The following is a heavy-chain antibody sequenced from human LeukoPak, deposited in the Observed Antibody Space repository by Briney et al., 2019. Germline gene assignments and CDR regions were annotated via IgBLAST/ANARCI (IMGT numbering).Heavy chain of an antibody. CDR2: IKVDGTEK. Sequence: PGGSLRLSCAASGFTFNNYWMRWVRQAPGKGLEWVANIKVDGTEKYYVDSVKGRFTISRDNAKNSLYLQMNALRAEDTAVYYCVKRPVVGGTTGKFFDHWGQGTLVTVSA. CDR1: GFTFNNYW. CDR3: VKRPVVGGTTGKFFDH. D-gene: IGHD1-26*01. J-gene: IGHJ4*02. V-gene: IGHV3-7*05.